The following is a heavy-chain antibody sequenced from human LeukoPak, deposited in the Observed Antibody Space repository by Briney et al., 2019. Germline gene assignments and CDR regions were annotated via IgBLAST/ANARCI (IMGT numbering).Heavy chain of an antibody. J-gene: IGHJ6*02. CDR2: INPNSGGT. V-gene: IGHV1-2*02. CDR3: ARPEGDTAMVYYYYGMDV. D-gene: IGHD5-18*01. Sequence: ASVKVSCKASGYTFTGYYIHWVRQAPGQGLEWMGWINPNSGGTNYAQKFQGRVTMTRDTSISTAYMELSRLRSDDTAVYYCARPEGDTAMVYYYYGMDVWGQGTTVTVSS. CDR1: GYTFTGYY.